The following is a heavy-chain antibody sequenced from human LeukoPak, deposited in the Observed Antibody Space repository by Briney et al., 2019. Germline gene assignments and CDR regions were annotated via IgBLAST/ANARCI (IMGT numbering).Heavy chain of an antibody. D-gene: IGHD5-24*01. CDR2: IYYSGST. CDR3: ARRRDGYNGEFGY. Sequence: SETLSLTCTVSGGSISSYYWSWIRQPPGKGLEWIGYIYYSGSTNYNPSLKSRVTISVYTSKNQFSLKLSSVTAADTAVYYCARRRDGYNGEFGYWGQGTLVTVSS. CDR1: GGSISSYY. J-gene: IGHJ4*02. V-gene: IGHV4-59*08.